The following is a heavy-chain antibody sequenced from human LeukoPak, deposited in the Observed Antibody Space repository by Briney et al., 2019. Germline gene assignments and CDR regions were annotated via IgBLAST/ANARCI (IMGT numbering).Heavy chain of an antibody. J-gene: IGHJ6*03. CDR1: GGSISSSSYY. D-gene: IGHD5-24*01. Sequence: PSETLSLTCTVSGGSISSSSYYWGWIRQPPVKGLEWIGSIYYSGSTYYNPSLKSRVTISVDTSKNQFSLKLSSVTAADTAVYYCARGRWNHYYYYMDVWGKGTTVTVSS. CDR3: ARGRWNHYYYYMDV. CDR2: IYYSGST. V-gene: IGHV4-39*07.